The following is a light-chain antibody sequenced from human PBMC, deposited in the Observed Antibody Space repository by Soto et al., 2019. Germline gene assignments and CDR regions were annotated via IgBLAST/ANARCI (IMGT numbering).Light chain of an antibody. J-gene: IGLJ1*01. CDR3: LLWDSSSDHYV. CDR1: KNDIGVYDF. Sequence: QSVLTQPPSASGSPGQSVTISCTGTKNDIGVYDFVSWYQHHPGKAPRLIIYEVVQRPSGVPDRFSGSNSGNTATLTISRVEAGDEADYYCLLWDSSSDHYVFGTGTKLTVL. CDR2: EVV. V-gene: IGLV2-8*01.